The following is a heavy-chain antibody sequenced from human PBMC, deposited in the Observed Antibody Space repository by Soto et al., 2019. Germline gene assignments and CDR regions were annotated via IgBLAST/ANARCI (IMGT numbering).Heavy chain of an antibody. CDR1: GFPLSRYA. Sequence: GGSLRLSCTASGFPLSRYAMNWVRQAPGKGLEWVAGISGSGRDSYYADPLKGHFTISRDNSNNTLYLQMTSLRPEDTAVYYFARRYCSSASCYPQYYYYYMDVWGKGTTVTAP. V-gene: IGHV3-23*01. CDR2: ISGSGRDS. CDR3: ARRYCSSASCYPQYYYYYMDV. J-gene: IGHJ6*03. D-gene: IGHD2-2*01.